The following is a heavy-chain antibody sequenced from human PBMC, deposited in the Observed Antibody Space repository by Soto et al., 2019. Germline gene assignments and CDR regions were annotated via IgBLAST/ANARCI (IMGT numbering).Heavy chain of an antibody. CDR2: IYHSGST. D-gene: IGHD1-26*01. CDR1: GGSIISNSYY. Sequence: PSETLSLTCAVSGGSIISNSYYWGWIRQPPGQGLEWIASIYHSGSTNYNPSLKSRVTISVDKSKNQFSLKLSSVTAADTAVYYCARVSGSYYYGMDVWGQGTTVTVSS. V-gene: IGHV4-39*07. J-gene: IGHJ6*02. CDR3: ARVSGSYYYGMDV.